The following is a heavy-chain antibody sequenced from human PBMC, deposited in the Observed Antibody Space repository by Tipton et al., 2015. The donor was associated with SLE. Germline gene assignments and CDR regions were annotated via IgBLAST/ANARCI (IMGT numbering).Heavy chain of an antibody. D-gene: IGHD4-17*01. CDR2: INHSGST. Sequence: TLSLTCAVYGGSFSGYYWSWIRQPPGKGLEWIGEINHSGSTNYNPSLKSRVTISVDTSKNQFSLKVSSVTAADTAVYYCASPHGDSDFDLWGRGTLVTVSS. CDR1: GGSFSGYY. V-gene: IGHV4-34*01. J-gene: IGHJ2*01. CDR3: ASPHGDSDFDL.